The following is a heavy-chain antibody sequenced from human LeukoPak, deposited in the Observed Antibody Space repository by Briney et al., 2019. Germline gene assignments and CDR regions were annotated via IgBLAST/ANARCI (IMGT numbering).Heavy chain of an antibody. CDR2: MIPIFGPA. CDR1: GGTFSSYA. J-gene: IGHJ5*02. D-gene: IGHD3-16*02. Sequence: SVKVSCKASGGTFSSYAISGVRQAPGQGLEGVGGMIPIFGPANDAQKFQGRGTITAAESTSTGYMDLSSLSSDDTAVYYCARVVGDYVWGSYRREKNWFDPWGQGTLVTVSS. CDR3: ARVVGDYVWGSYRREKNWFDP. V-gene: IGHV1-69*13.